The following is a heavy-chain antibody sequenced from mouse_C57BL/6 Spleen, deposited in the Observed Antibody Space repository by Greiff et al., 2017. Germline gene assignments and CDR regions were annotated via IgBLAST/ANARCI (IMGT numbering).Heavy chain of an antibody. D-gene: IGHD1-1*01. CDR2: IYPGDGDT. CDR3: ARRGYGRSYDFDY. Sequence: VQRVESGAELVKPGASVKISCKASGYAFSSYWMNWVKQRPGKGLEWIGQIYPGDGDTNYNGKFKGKATLTADKSSSTAYMQLSSLTSEDSAVYFCARRGYGRSYDFDYWGQGTTLTVSS. V-gene: IGHV1-80*01. J-gene: IGHJ2*01. CDR1: GYAFSSYW.